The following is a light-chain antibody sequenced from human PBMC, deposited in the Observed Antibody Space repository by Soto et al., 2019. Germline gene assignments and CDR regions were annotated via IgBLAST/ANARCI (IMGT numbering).Light chain of an antibody. J-gene: IGKJ4*01. CDR3: QHRANWPLT. V-gene: IGKV3-11*01. CDR2: DAS. CDR1: QSLSRS. Sequence: EIVLTQSPATLSLSPGERDTLSCRASQSLSRSLAWYQQKPGQAPRLLIYDASNRATGIPARFSGSGSGTDFTLTISSLDPEDFAVYYCQHRANWPLTFGGGTNVEIK.